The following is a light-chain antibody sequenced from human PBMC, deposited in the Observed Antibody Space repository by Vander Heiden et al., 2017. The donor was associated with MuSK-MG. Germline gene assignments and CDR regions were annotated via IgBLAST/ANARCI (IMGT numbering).Light chain of an antibody. CDR1: QSLLHTNGFNY. V-gene: IGKV2-28*01. Sequence: DIVMTQSPLSLPVTPGEPASISCRSSQSLLHTNGFNYLDWYVQKPGQSPQLLIYLNSIRATGVPDRFSVSGSGTDFALKISRVEAEDVGVYYCRQDLQTPFTFGGGTKVDIK. J-gene: IGKJ4*01. CDR2: LNS. CDR3: RQDLQTPFT.